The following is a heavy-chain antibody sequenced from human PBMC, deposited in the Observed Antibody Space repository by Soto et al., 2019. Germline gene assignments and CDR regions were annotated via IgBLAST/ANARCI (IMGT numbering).Heavy chain of an antibody. D-gene: IGHD3-3*01. CDR1: GGSISSGGYS. CDR3: ARQRVITIFGVLNWFDP. V-gene: IGHV4-30-2*01. CDR2: IYHSGST. Sequence: SETLSLTCAVSGGSISSGGYSWSWIRQPPGKGLEWIGYIYHSGSTYYNPSLKSRVTISVDRSKNQFSLKLSSVTAADTAVYYCARQRVITIFGVLNWFDPWGQGTLVTVSS. J-gene: IGHJ5*02.